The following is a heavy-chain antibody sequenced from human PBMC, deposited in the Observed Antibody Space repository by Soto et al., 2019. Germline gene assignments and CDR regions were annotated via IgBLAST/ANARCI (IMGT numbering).Heavy chain of an antibody. CDR3: ARDLHQLHSSGWLTSSDD. J-gene: IGHJ4*02. CDR1: GFTFSSYG. V-gene: IGHV3-33*01. D-gene: IGHD6-19*01. CDR2: IWYDGSNK. Sequence: SLRLSCAASGFTFSSYGMHWVRQAPGKGLEWVAVIWYDGSNKYYADSVKGRFTISRDNSKNTLYLQMNSLRAEDTAVYYCARDLHQLHSSGWLTSSDDWGQGTLVTVSS.